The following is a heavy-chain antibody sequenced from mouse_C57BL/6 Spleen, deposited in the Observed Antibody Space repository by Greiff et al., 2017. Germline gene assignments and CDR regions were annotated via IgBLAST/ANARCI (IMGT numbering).Heavy chain of an antibody. V-gene: IGHV1-59*01. D-gene: IGHD6-2*01. Sequence: VQLQQPGAELVRPGTSVKLSCKASGYTFTSYWMHWVKQRPGQGLEWIGVIDPSDSYTNYNQKFKGKATLTVDTSSSTAYMQLSSLTSEDSAVYYCARWVVSYYFDDWGQGTTRTVS. J-gene: IGHJ2*01. CDR3: ARWVVSYYFDD. CDR2: IDPSDSYT. CDR1: GYTFTSYW.